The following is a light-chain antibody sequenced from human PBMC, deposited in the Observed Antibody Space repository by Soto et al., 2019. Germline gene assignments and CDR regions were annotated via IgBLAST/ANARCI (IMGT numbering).Light chain of an antibody. CDR2: GAS. Sequence: EIVLTLSPATLSLSPGVRATVSCRASQSVSSNYLAWYQQKPGQAPWLLIYGASSRATCIPAWFSGIGSLTEFTLTIISLQSEHFAVYYCQQYGSWPWTFGQGTKVDIK. CDR1: QSVSSNY. V-gene: IGKV3-20*01. CDR3: QQYGSWPWT. J-gene: IGKJ1*01.